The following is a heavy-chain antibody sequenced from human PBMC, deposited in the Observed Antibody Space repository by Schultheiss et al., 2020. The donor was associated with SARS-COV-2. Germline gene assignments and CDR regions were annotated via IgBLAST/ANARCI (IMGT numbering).Heavy chain of an antibody. CDR3: ARGTTKVRGGYDY. V-gene: IGHV3-21*01. J-gene: IGHJ4*02. D-gene: IGHD3-10*01. CDR1: GFTFSSYS. Sequence: GGSLRLSCAASGFTFSSYSMNWVRQAPGKGLEWVSSISSSSSYIYYADSVKGRFTISRDNAKNSLYLQMNSLRAEDTAVYYCARGTTKVRGGYDYWGQGTLVTVSS. CDR2: ISSSSSYI.